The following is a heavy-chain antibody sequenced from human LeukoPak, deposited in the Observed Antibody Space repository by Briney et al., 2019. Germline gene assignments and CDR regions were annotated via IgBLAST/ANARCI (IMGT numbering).Heavy chain of an antibody. V-gene: IGHV1-8*01. CDR1: GYTFTSYD. D-gene: IGHD6-13*01. CDR2: MNPNSGNT. CDR3: ARERRPAAAGTHGYWFDP. Sequence: ASVKVSCKASGYTFTSYDINWVRQATGQGLEWMGWMNPNSGNTGYAQKFQGRVTMTRNTSISTAYMELSSLRSEDTAVYYCARERRPAAAGTHGYWFDPWGQGTLVTVSS. J-gene: IGHJ5*02.